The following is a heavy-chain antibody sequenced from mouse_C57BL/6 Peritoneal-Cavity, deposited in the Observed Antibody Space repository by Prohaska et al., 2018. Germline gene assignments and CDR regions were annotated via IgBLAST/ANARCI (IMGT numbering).Heavy chain of an antibody. CDR3: AILWSLYFDV. D-gene: IGHD1-1*02. J-gene: IGHJ1*03. V-gene: IGHV1-61*01. CDR2: IYPSDSET. Sequence: PGHGLEWIGNIYPSDSETHYNQKFKDKATLTVDKSSSTAYMQLSSLTSEDSAVYYCAILWSLYFDVLGTGTTVTVSS.